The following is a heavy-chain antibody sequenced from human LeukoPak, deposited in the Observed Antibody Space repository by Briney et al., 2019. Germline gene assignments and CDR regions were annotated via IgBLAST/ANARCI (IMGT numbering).Heavy chain of an antibody. D-gene: IGHD1-26*01. CDR3: AKDWWELPREGY. CDR1: GFTFSSYA. J-gene: IGHJ4*02. V-gene: IGHV3-23*01. Sequence: PGASLRLSCAASGFTFSSYAMSWVRQAPGKGLEWVSAISGSGGSTYYADSVKGRFTISRDNSKNTLYLQMNSLRAEDTAVYYCAKDWWELPREGYWGQGTLVTVSS. CDR2: ISGSGGST.